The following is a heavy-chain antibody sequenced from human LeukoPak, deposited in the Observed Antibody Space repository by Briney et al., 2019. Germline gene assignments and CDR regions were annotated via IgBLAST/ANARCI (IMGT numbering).Heavy chain of an antibody. CDR1: GFTFSSYA. J-gene: IGHJ4*02. D-gene: IGHD3-10*01. V-gene: IGHV3-23*01. CDR3: AKESPYGSGSRNYYFHY. Sequence: GGSLRLSCAASGFTFSSYAMSWVRQAPGKGLEWVSAISGSADRTYYADSVKGRFTISRDNSKNTLYLQMNSLRPEDTAIYYCAKESPYGSGSRNYYFHYWSQGTLVTVSS. CDR2: ISGSADRT.